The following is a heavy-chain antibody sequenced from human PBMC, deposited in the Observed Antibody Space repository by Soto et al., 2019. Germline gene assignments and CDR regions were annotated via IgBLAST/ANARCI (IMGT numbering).Heavy chain of an antibody. V-gene: IGHV1-18*01. CDR3: ARGGPHLDGGSWNYYFDY. CDR2: NT. Sequence: QVQLVQSGAEVKEPGASVKISCKTSGYTFANYGVTWVRQAPGQGLEWVGCNTDYAQKFQGTVTMTRDTSTSTAYLELRSLKPDDTAVYYCARGGPHLDGGSWNYYFDYWGQGTLVTVSS. D-gene: IGHD1-7*01. J-gene: IGHJ4*02. CDR1: GYTFANYG.